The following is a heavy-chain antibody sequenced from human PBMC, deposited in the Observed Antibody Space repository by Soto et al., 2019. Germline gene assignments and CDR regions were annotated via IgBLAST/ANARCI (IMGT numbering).Heavy chain of an antibody. CDR2: IKQDGSEK. CDR3: ARANSCYDFWSGYKFYGMDV. Sequence: SLRLSCAASGFTFSSYWMSWVRQAPGKGLEWVANIKQDGSEKYYVDSVKGRFTISRDNAKNSLYLQMNSLRAEDTAVYYCARANSCYDFWSGYKFYGMDVWGQGTTVTVSS. CDR1: GFTFSSYW. D-gene: IGHD3-3*01. V-gene: IGHV3-7*01. J-gene: IGHJ6*02.